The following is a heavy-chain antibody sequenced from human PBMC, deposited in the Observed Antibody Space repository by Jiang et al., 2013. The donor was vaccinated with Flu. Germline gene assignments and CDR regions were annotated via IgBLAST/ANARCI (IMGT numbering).Heavy chain of an antibody. Sequence: SGAEVKKPGASVKVSCKPSGYTFTGYFMHWVRQAPGQGLEWMGRMNPNSGGSSYAQKFQGRVTMTRDTSISTAYMELISLTSDDTAVYYCARDSASGAFDIWGQGTRVTVSS. D-gene: IGHD3-10*01. CDR2: MNPNSGGS. CDR1: GYTFTGYF. J-gene: IGHJ3*02. CDR3: ARDSASGAFDI. V-gene: IGHV1-2*06.